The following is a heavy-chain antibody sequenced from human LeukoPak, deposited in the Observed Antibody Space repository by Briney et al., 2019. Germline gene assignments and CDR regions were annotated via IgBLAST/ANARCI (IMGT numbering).Heavy chain of an antibody. V-gene: IGHV3-23*01. CDR1: GFSFSSCA. CDR2: VNDNGRST. J-gene: IGHJ3*02. Sequence: GGSLRLSCAAYGFSFSSCAMSWVRQAPGKGLEWVSSVNDNGRSTWYADSVKGRFTISRDNSKTTVYLQMNSLRVEDTAVYYYAKDFYGSGSFYTVAFDIWGHGAMVIVSS. D-gene: IGHD3-10*01. CDR3: AKDFYGSGSFYTVAFDI.